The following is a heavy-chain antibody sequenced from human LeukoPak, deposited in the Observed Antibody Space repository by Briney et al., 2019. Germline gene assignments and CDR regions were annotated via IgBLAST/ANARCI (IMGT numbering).Heavy chain of an antibody. CDR2: IKQDGSEK. D-gene: IGHD5-24*01. Sequence: GGSLRLSCAASGFTFSNAWMSWVRQAPGKGLEWVANIKQDGSEKNYVDSVKGRFTISRDNAKNSLYLQMNSLRAEDTAVFYCARGSGRDGYVYWGQGTLVTVSS. J-gene: IGHJ4*01. CDR1: GFTFSNAW. CDR3: ARGSGRDGYVY. V-gene: IGHV3-7*01.